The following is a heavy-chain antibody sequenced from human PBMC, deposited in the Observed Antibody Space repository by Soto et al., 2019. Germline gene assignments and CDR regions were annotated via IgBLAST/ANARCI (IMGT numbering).Heavy chain of an antibody. CDR1: GFTFSSYA. J-gene: IGHJ6*02. Sequence: TGGSLRLSCAASGFTFSSYAMTWVRQAPGKGLEWVSSITGTGGSTYYADSVKGRFTISRDNSKNTLYLQMNSLRAEDTAVYYCARDLKKGSSWPPFYYYYGMDVWGQGTTVTVSS. CDR2: ITGTGGST. V-gene: IGHV3-23*01. CDR3: ARDLKKGSSWPPFYYYYGMDV. D-gene: IGHD6-13*01.